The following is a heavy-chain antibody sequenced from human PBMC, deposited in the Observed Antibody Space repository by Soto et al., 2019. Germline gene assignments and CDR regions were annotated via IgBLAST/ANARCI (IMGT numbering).Heavy chain of an antibody. J-gene: IGHJ4*02. CDR2: ISYDGSNK. CDR1: GFTFSSYG. Sequence: GGSLRLSCAASGFTFSSYGMHWVRQAPGKGLEWVAVISYDGSNKNYADSLKGRFTISRDNSKNTLYLQMNSLGAEDTAVYYCAKNYDFWSGDYFDYWGQGTLVTVSS. V-gene: IGHV3-30*18. D-gene: IGHD3-3*01. CDR3: AKNYDFWSGDYFDY.